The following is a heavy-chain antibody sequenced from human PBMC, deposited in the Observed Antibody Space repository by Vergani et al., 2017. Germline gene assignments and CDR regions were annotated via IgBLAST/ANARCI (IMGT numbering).Heavy chain of an antibody. CDR1: GSTVSGNY. CDR3: ARVATRVARENDAFDI. J-gene: IGHJ3*02. D-gene: IGHD5-12*01. Sequence: ELQLVESGGGLVQPGGSLRLSCAASGSTVSGNYMTWVRQAPGKGLEWVSHIYSGDETYYADSVKGRFTISRDNSKNTLYLQMNSLRAEDTAVYYCARVATRVARENDAFDIWGQGTMVTVSS. CDR2: IYSGDET. V-gene: IGHV3-66*02.